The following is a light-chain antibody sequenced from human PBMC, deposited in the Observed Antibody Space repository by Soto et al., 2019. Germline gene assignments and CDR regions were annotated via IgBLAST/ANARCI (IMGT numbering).Light chain of an antibody. CDR2: KVS. CDR1: QSLVHSDGIAY. V-gene: IGKV2-30*02. J-gene: IGKJ5*01. CDR3: MKGKHRPIT. Sequence: DVVMTQSPLSRPVTLGQPASISFRSNQSLVHSDGIAYFSWFQQRPGRAPRRLIYKVSNRDSGVPARFSGSGSGTDFALKISRVEAEDVGVYYCMKGKHRPITFGQGKRLAIK.